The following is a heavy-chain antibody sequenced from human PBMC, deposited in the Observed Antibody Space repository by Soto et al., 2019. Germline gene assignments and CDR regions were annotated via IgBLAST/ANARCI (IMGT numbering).Heavy chain of an antibody. Sequence: ASVKVSCKASGYSFTSYGIHWVRQAPGQRLEWMGWINAANGDTIYSPTFQCRVTMTRDTSTSTVYMELSSLRSEDTAVYYCARSVDTAMVELGIIDYWGQGTVVTVS. V-gene: IGHV1-3*01. CDR1: GYSFTSYG. D-gene: IGHD5-18*01. J-gene: IGHJ4*02. CDR3: ARSVDTAMVELGIIDY. CDR2: INAANGDT.